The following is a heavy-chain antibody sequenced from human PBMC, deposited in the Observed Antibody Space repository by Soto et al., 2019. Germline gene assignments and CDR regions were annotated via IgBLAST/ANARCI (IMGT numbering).Heavy chain of an antibody. J-gene: IGHJ3*02. CDR3: ARDGEIVLVPAETGGWLFI. D-gene: IGHD2-2*01. CDR1: GGTFSSYA. Sequence: SVKVSCKASGGTFSSYAISWVRQAPGQGLEWMGGIIPIFGTANYAQKFQGRVTITADESTSTAYMELSSLRSEDTAVYYCARDGEIVLVPAETGGWLFIWGQ. V-gene: IGHV1-69*13. CDR2: IIPIFGTA.